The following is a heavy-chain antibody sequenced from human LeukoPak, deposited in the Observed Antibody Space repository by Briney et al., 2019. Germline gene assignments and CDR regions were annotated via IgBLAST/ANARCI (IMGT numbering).Heavy chain of an antibody. CDR1: GYTFTGYY. V-gene: IGHV1-2*02. Sequence: ASVKVSCKASGYTFTGYYMHWVRQAPGQGLEWMGWINPNSGGTNYAQKFQGRVTMARDTSISTAYMELSRLRSDDTAVYYCARSSYDFWSGYYQFDYWGQGTLVIVSS. CDR3: ARSSYDFWSGYYQFDY. D-gene: IGHD3-3*01. J-gene: IGHJ4*02. CDR2: INPNSGGT.